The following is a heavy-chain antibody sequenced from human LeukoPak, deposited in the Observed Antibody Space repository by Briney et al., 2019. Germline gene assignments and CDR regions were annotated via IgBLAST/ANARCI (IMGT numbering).Heavy chain of an antibody. J-gene: IGHJ4*02. CDR2: ISGSGGST. CDR1: GFTFSSYA. V-gene: IGHV3-23*01. CDR3: AKILLGTPYSSSWYGAAPDY. D-gene: IGHD6-13*01. Sequence: TGGSLRLSCTGSGFTFSSYAMSWVRQAPGKGLEWVSAISGSGGSTYYADSVKGRFTISRDNSKNTLYLQMNSLRAEDTAVYYCAKILLGTPYSSSWYGAAPDYWGQGTLVTVSS.